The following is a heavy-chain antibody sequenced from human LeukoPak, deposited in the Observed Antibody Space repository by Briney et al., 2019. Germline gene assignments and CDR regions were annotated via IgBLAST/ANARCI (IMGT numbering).Heavy chain of an antibody. CDR1: GYTLTELS. CDR3: ATIFHKSEYSSSYYFDY. V-gene: IGHV1-24*01. D-gene: IGHD6-6*01. CDR2: FDPEDGET. J-gene: IGHJ4*02. Sequence: GESLKISCKVSGYTLTELSMHWVRQAPGKGLEWMGGFDPEDGETIYAQKFQGRVTMTEDTSTDTAYMELSSLRSEDTAVYYCATIFHKSEYSSSYYFDYWGQGTLVTVSS.